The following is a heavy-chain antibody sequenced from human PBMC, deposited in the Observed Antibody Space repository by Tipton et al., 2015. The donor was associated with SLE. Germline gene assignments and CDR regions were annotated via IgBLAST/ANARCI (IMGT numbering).Heavy chain of an antibody. V-gene: IGHV3-23*01. CDR3: AKGRTYFDS. CDR1: GFSFSNYA. Sequence: GSLRLSCPASGFSFSNYAMNWVRQAPGKGLVWVSGISGSGGTTNYADPVKGRFTISRDNSNNTLYLQMNSLRAEDTAVYYCAKGRTYFDSWGQGTLVTVSS. J-gene: IGHJ4*02. CDR2: ISGSGGTT.